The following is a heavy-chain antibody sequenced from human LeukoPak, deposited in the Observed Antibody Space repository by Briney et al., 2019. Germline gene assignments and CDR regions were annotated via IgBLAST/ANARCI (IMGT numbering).Heavy chain of an antibody. CDR2: IWYDGSNK. D-gene: IGHD6-6*01. V-gene: IGHV3-33*08. J-gene: IGHJ4*02. CDR3: ARDPVENSRSSDLYYFAS. CDR1: GFTFGSYG. Sequence: GGSLRLSCAASGFTFGSYGMHWVRQAPGKGLEWVAVIWYDGSNKYYADSVKGRFTLSRDNSKNTLFLQMNSLRPEDTAVYFCARDPVENSRSSDLYYFASWGQGTLVTVSS.